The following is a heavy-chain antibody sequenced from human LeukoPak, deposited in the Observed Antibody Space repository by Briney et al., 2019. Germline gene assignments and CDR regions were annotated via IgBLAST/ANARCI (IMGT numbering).Heavy chain of an antibody. V-gene: IGHV3-48*03. CDR2: ISSSGSTI. CDR3: ASSGSYLFKDAFDI. J-gene: IGHJ3*02. D-gene: IGHD1-26*01. CDR1: GFTFSSYE. Sequence: GGSLRLSCAASGFTFSSYEMNRVRQAPGKGLEWVSYISSSGSTIYYADSVKGRFTISRDNAKNSLYLQMNSLRAEDTAVYYCASSGSYLFKDAFDIWGQGTMVTVSS.